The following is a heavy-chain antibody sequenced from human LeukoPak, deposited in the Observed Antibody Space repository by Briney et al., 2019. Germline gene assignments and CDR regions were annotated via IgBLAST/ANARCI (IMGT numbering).Heavy chain of an antibody. V-gene: IGHV4-59*08. CDR3: ARQGARLLSDGDYPGWFDP. Sequence: SETLSLTCTVSGGSISSYYWSWIRQPPGKGLEWIGYIYYSGSTNYNPSLKSRVTISVDTSKNQFSLKLSSVTAADTAVYYCARQGARLLSDGDYPGWFDPWGQGTLVTVSS. J-gene: IGHJ5*02. D-gene: IGHD2/OR15-2a*01. CDR2: IYYSGST. CDR1: GGSISSYY.